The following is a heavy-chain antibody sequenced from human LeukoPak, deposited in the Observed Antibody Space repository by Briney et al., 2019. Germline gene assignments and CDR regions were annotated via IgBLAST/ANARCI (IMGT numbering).Heavy chain of an antibody. CDR2: IYYSGST. CDR1: GGSISSYY. D-gene: IGHD6-13*01. CDR3: ARAGYSSSWYTDFDY. Sequence: PSETLSLTCTVSGGSISSYYWSWIRQPPGKGLEWIGYIYYSGSTNYNPSLRSRVTISLDTSRNQFSLRLTSVTAADTAVYYCARAGYSSSWYTDFDYWGQGTLVTVSS. J-gene: IGHJ4*02. V-gene: IGHV4-59*01.